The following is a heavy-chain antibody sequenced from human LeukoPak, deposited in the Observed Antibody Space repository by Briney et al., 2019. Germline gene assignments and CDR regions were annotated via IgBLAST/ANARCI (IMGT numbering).Heavy chain of an antibody. V-gene: IGHV3-53*01. D-gene: IGHD6-19*01. J-gene: IGHJ2*01. CDR2: IHSDGTT. CDR1: TFTFSRYT. CDR3: VREGTPGRQFFDL. Sequence: GGSLRLSCEASTFTFSRYTMHWVRQAPGKGLEWVSVIHSDGTTYYADSVRGRFTISTDNFKNSLFLQMNSMGADDTAVYYCVREGTPGRQFFDLWGRGTLVTVSS.